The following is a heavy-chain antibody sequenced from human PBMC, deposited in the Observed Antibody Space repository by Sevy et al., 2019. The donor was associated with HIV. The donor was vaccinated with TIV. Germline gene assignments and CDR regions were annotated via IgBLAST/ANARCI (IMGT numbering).Heavy chain of an antibody. Sequence: GGSLRLSCAASGFTFSSYAMSWVRQAPGKGLEWVSAISGSGGSTYYADSVKGRFIISRDNSKNTLYLQMNSLRAEDTAVYYCARDTSWFGELSMGFDYWGQGTLVTVSS. D-gene: IGHD3-10*01. J-gene: IGHJ4*02. CDR1: GFTFSSYA. V-gene: IGHV3-23*01. CDR2: ISGSGGST. CDR3: ARDTSWFGELSMGFDY.